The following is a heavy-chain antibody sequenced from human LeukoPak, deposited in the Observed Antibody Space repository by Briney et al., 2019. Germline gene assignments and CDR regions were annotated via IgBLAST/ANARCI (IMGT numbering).Heavy chain of an antibody. CDR3: ARERSSSSKGIFGGAFDI. D-gene: IGHD6-6*01. J-gene: IGHJ3*02. CDR1: GFTFSSYG. CDR2: IRSDGSNK. Sequence: GGSLRLSCAASGFTFSSYGMHWVRQAPGKGLEWVAFIRSDGSNKYNADSVKGRFTISRDNAKNSLYLQMNSLRAEDTAVYYCARERSSSSKGIFGGAFDIWGQGTMVTVSS. V-gene: IGHV3-30*02.